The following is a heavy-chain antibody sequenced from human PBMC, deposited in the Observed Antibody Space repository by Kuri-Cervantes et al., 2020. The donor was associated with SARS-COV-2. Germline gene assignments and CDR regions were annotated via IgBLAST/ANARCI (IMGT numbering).Heavy chain of an antibody. Sequence: ASVKVSCKASGYTFTSYDINWVRQATGQGLEWMGWMNPNSGNTGYAQKFQGRVTMTRNTSISTAYMELSSLRSEDTAVYYCAREWPQPYDFWSGYFRGDYYYYGMDVWGQGTTVTVSS. CDR1: GYTFTSYD. J-gene: IGHJ6*02. CDR3: AREWPQPYDFWSGYFRGDYYYYGMDV. D-gene: IGHD3-3*01. V-gene: IGHV1-8*01. CDR2: MNPNSGNT.